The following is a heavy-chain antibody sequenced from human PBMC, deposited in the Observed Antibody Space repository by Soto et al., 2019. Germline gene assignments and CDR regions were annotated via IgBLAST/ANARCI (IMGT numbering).Heavy chain of an antibody. Sequence: GGSLRVSCAASGFTFRIYAMSWVRQVPGKGLEWVSTISDSADSAYYADSVKGRFTISRDNSKNTLYLQMNSLRAEDTAVYYCARPYGGKIGDALDLLGQGTTVTVSS. V-gene: IGHV3-23*01. J-gene: IGHJ3*01. CDR2: ISDSADSA. CDR3: ARPYGGKIGDALDL. D-gene: IGHD2-15*01. CDR1: GFTFRIYA.